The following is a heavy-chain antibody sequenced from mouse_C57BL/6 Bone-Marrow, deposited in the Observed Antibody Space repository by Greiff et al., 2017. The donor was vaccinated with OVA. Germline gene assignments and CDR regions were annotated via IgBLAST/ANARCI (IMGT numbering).Heavy chain of an antibody. D-gene: IGHD6-1*01. CDR1: GYSFTGYY. V-gene: IGHV1-42*01. Sequence: EVMLVESGPELVKPGASVKISCKASGYSFTGYYMNWVKQSPEKSLEWIGEINPSTGGTTYNQKFKAKATLTVDKSSSTAYMQLKSLTSEDSAVYYCARRGGRYAMDYWGQGTSVTVSS. CDR3: ARRGGRYAMDY. CDR2: INPSTGGT. J-gene: IGHJ4*01.